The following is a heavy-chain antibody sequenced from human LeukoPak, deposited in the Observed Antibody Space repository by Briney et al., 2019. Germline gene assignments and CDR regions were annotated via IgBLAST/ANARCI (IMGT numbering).Heavy chain of an antibody. CDR1: GFTFSTYA. V-gene: IGHV3-23*01. Sequence: GGSLRLSCAASGFTFSTYAMSWVRQAPGKGLEWVSAISGSGGNTYYADSVKGRFTISRDNSQNTLYLQMNSLRAEDTAVYYCAKQRSEVVVAATNYWGQGTLVTVSS. J-gene: IGHJ4*02. CDR3: AKQRSEVVVAATNY. D-gene: IGHD2-15*01. CDR2: ISGSGGNT.